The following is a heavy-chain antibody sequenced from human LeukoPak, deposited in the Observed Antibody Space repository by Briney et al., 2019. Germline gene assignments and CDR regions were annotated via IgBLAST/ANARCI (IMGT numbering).Heavy chain of an antibody. CDR3: AKTITGEISDAFDI. CDR1: GFTFDDYA. CDR2: ISWNSGSI. Sequence: PGGSLRLSCAASGFTFDDYAMHWVRQAPGKGLEWVSGISWNSGSIGYADSVKGRFTISRDNAKNSLYLQMNSLRAEDMALYYCAKTITGEISDAFDIWGQGTMVTVSS. V-gene: IGHV3-9*03. D-gene: IGHD7-27*01. J-gene: IGHJ3*02.